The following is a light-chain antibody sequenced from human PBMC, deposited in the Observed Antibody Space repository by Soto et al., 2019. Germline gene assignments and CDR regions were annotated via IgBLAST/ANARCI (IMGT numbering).Light chain of an antibody. CDR1: QSVTSNY. CDR3: QHYVTSLTT. CDR2: GAS. J-gene: IGKJ1*01. V-gene: IGKV3-20*01. Sequence: EIVLTQSPGTLSLSPGERATLSCGASQSVTSNYLAWYQQKPGQAPRLLIFGASIRVKGIPDRFIGSGSGTDFTLTISRREPEDFAVYYCQHYVTSLTTFGQGTKVEVK.